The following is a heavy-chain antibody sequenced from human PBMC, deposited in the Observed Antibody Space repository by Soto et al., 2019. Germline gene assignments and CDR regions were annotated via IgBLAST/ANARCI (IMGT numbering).Heavy chain of an antibody. J-gene: IGHJ4*02. Sequence: QMQLVQSGPEVKKPGTSVKVSCKASGFTFTSSAMQWVRQARGQRLEWIGWIVVGSGNTNHAQKFQERVTITRDMSTSTTEMELSSLRSEDTAVYYCAARIAVAKKYYFDYWGQGTLVTVSS. CDR3: AARIAVAKKYYFDY. CDR1: GFTFTSSA. D-gene: IGHD6-19*01. CDR2: IVVGSGNT. V-gene: IGHV1-58*02.